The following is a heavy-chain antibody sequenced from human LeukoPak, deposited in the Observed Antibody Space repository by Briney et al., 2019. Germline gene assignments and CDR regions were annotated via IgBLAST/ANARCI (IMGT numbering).Heavy chain of an antibody. CDR3: AKNGQSGFSFDP. V-gene: IGHV4-34*01. Sequence: SETLSLTCAVYGDSLNGRYWSWIRQSPGKGLEWIGEGSDSGGTKFNPSLKSRVTISADVSKNQFSLRLSSVTAADTAVYHCAKNGQSGFSFDPWGQGTLVTVSS. CDR2: GSDSGGT. D-gene: IGHD1-26*01. J-gene: IGHJ5*02. CDR1: GDSLNGRY.